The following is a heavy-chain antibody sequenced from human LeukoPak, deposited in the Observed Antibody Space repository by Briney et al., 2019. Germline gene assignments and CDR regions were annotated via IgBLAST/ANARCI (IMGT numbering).Heavy chain of an antibody. CDR3: ARDDMLERPSFDI. Sequence: GGSLRDSCAASGFPFSGYHMSWIRQAPGEGPEWISYIYFTGDIIYYADSVKGRFTISRDNAKNSLYLQMNSLKVEDTAVYYCARDDMLERPSFDIWGQGTVVTVSS. CDR1: GFPFSGYH. J-gene: IGHJ3*02. V-gene: IGHV3-11*01. D-gene: IGHD1-1*01. CDR2: IYFTGDII.